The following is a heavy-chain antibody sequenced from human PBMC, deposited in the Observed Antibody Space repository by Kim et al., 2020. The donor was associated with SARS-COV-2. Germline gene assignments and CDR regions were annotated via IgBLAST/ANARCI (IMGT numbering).Heavy chain of an antibody. CDR3: ARRMGGYHPYFDC. CDR2: IFYSGTT. V-gene: IGHV4-39*01. Sequence: SETLSLTCTVSGGSISRSGYYWGWVRQPPGKGLEWIGTIFYSGTTYYSPSLKSRATISEDTSKNQFSLELSSVTATDTAVYYCARRMGGYHPYFDCWGQG. J-gene: IGHJ4*02. CDR1: GGSISRSGYY. D-gene: IGHD5-12*01.